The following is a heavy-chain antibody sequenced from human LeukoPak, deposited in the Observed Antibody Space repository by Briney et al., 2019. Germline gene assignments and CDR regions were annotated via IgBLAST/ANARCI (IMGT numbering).Heavy chain of an antibody. CDR2: TSAYTGDT. CDR1: EESAFDKYG. V-gene: IGHV1-18*01. D-gene: IGHD3-10*01. Sequence: ASVKVSCKAFEESAFDKYGFTWVRQAPGQGLEWMGWTSAYTGDTNYAQQFKGRVTMATDTSTKTAYMELRSLRSDDTAVYYCGRSKFDQTSFDIWGQGTTVTVSS. J-gene: IGHJ3*02. CDR3: GRSKFDQTSFDI.